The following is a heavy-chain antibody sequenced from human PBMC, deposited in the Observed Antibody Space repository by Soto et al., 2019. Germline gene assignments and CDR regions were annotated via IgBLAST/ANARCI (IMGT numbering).Heavy chain of an antibody. J-gene: IGHJ6*01. CDR1: GGSISSTDHY. Sequence: QLQESGPGLVKASETLSLTCTVSGGSISSTDHYWGWIRQPPGKGLEWLGSIYYAGSTFHNPSLKRRATISVDTSRNQFSLRLSSVTASDTAVYYCARLVFHCLRGSCDDYNFYGLGVW. D-gene: IGHD2-15*01. CDR3: ARLVFHCLRGSCDDYNFYGLGV. V-gene: IGHV4-39*01. CDR2: IYYAGST.